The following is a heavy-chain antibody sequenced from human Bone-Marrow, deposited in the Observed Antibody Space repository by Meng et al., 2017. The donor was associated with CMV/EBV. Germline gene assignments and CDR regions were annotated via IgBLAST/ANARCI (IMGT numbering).Heavy chain of an antibody. CDR2: IYHSGST. Sequence: SETLSLTCTVSGYSISSGYYWGWIRQPPGKGLEWIGSIYHSGSTYYNPSLKSRVTISVDTSKNQFSLKLSSVTAADTAVYYCAREDSSGYYLKHWGQGTLVTVSS. V-gene: IGHV4-38-2*02. D-gene: IGHD3-22*01. J-gene: IGHJ1*01. CDR1: GYSISSGYY. CDR3: AREDSSGYYLKH.